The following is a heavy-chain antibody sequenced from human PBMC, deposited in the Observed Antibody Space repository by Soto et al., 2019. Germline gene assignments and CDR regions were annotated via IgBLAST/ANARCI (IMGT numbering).Heavy chain of an antibody. V-gene: IGHV3-33*01. J-gene: IGHJ6*03. CDR2: IWYDGSNK. Sequence: GGSLRLSCAASGFTFSSYGMHWVRQAPGKGLEWVAVIWYDGSNKYYADSVKGRFTISRDNSKNTLYLQMNSLRAEDTAVYYCARDEAAAGYYYMDVWGKGTTVTVSS. D-gene: IGHD6-13*01. CDR3: ARDEAAAGYYYMDV. CDR1: GFTFSSYG.